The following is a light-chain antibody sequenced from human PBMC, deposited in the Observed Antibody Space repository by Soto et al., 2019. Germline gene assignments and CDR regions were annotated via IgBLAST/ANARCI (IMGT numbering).Light chain of an antibody. CDR2: DNN. CDR1: SSNIGNNY. Sequence: QSVLTQPPSVCAAPGQKVTISCSGSSSNIGNNYVSWYQQLPGTAPKLLIYDNNKRPSGIPDRFSGSKSGTSATLGITGLQTGDEADYYCGTWDSSLSALVVFGGGTKVTVL. CDR3: GTWDSSLSALVV. J-gene: IGLJ2*01. V-gene: IGLV1-51*01.